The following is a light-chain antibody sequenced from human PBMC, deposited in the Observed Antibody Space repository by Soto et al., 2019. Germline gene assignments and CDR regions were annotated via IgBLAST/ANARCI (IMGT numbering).Light chain of an antibody. CDR3: QQRSNWPAFT. V-gene: IGKV3-11*01. CDR2: DAS. Sequence: EIVLTQSPATLSLSPGERATLSCMAGQSVSSYLAWYQQKPGQAPRLLIYDASNRATGIPARFSGSGSGTDFTLTISSLEPEDFAVYYCQQRSNWPAFTFGPGTKVDIK. CDR1: QSVSSY. J-gene: IGKJ3*01.